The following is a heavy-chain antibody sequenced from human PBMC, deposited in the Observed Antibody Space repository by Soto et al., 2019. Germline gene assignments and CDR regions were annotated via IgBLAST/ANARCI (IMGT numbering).Heavy chain of an antibody. CDR1: GYTFTNYG. D-gene: IGHD3-3*01. J-gene: IGHJ4*02. V-gene: IGHV1-18*04. CDR2: ISGYNGNT. Sequence: QVQLVQSGPEVKKPGASVKVSCKASGYTFTNYGISWVRQAPGQGLEWMGWISGYNGNTAYGRKFQDRVTMTIDAHTRTAYMEAGRLRSDDTAVYYCARDESARGLEFWGQGTLVTVSS. CDR3: ARDESARGLEF.